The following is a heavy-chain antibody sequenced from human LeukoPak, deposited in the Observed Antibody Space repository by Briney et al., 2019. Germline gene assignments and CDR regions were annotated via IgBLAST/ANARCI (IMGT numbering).Heavy chain of an antibody. V-gene: IGHV3-74*01. J-gene: IGHJ4*02. D-gene: IGHD4-11*01. Sequence: GGSLRLSCAASGFTLSSYWMHWVRQVPGKGLMWVSVIYTDDISTNYADSVKGRFTISRDNAENTLYLQMSSLRAEDTAVYYCARGLQGIDYWGQGTLVTVSS. CDR3: ARGLQGIDY. CDR2: IYTDDIST. CDR1: GFTLSSYW.